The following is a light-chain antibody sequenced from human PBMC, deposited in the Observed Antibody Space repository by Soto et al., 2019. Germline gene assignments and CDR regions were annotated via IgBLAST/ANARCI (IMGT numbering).Light chain of an antibody. CDR1: QSLVYSDGNTY. Sequence: DVVMTQSPLSLPVTLGQPASISCRSSQSLVYSDGNTYLSWFQQRPGQSPRRLIYKVSFRDSGVPDRFSGSGSGTDFPLKISRVEAEDVGVYYCMQGTHWPPTFGQGTKVEIK. V-gene: IGKV2-30*01. CDR3: MQGTHWPPT. J-gene: IGKJ1*01. CDR2: KVS.